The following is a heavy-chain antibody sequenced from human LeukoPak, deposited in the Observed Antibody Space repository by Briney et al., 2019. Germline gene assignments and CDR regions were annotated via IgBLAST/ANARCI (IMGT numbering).Heavy chain of an antibody. V-gene: IGHV1-69*05. J-gene: IGHJ4*02. CDR2: IIPIFGTA. CDR3: ARDRYSVVVVAAKGGLRHCGGDCYSID. Sequence: GASVKVSCKASGGTFSSYAISWVRQAPGQGLEWMGRIIPIFGTANYAQKLQGRVTITTDESTSTAYMELSSLRSEDTAVYYCARDRYSVVVVAAKGGLRHCGGDCYSIDWGQGTLVTVSS. D-gene: IGHD2-21*02. CDR1: GGTFSSYA.